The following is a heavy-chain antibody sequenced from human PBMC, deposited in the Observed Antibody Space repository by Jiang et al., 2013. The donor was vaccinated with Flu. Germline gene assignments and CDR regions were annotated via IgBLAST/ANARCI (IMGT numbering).Heavy chain of an antibody. CDR2: MNPNSGNT. CDR3: ARGDLGGWSPEYYFDY. V-gene: IGHV1-8*01. D-gene: IGHD6-19*01. Sequence: EWMGWMNPNSGNTGYAQKFQGRVTMTRNTSISTAYMELSSLRSEDTAVYYCARGDLGGWSPEYYFDYWGQGTLVTVSS. J-gene: IGHJ4*02.